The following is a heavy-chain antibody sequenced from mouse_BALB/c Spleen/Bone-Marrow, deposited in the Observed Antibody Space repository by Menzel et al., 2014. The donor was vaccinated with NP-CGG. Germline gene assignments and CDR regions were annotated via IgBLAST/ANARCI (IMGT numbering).Heavy chain of an antibody. D-gene: IGHD1-2*01. CDR3: ASATTATYYAMDY. J-gene: IGHJ4*01. Sequence: EVQLQQSGAELVKPGASVKLSCTASGFNIKDIYMHWVKQRPEQGLEWIGRIDPANGNTKYDPKFQGKATITTDTSSNTAYLQVSSLTSEDTAVYYCASATTATYYAMDYWGQGTSVTVSS. V-gene: IGHV14-3*02. CDR1: GFNIKDIY. CDR2: IDPANGNT.